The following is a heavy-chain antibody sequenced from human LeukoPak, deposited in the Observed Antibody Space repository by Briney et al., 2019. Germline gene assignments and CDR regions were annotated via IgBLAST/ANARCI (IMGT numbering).Heavy chain of an antibody. Sequence: GGSLRLSCAASGFTFSNYNMNWVRQAPGKGLEWVSYISSSSSTIYYADSVKGRFTISRDNAKNSLYLQMNSLRAEDTAVYYCAKGNKGGMIVPGERPKYFQHWGQGTLVTVSS. CDR2: ISSSSSTI. D-gene: IGHD3-10*01. J-gene: IGHJ1*01. CDR1: GFTFSNYN. CDR3: AKGNKGGMIVPGERPKYFQH. V-gene: IGHV3-48*01.